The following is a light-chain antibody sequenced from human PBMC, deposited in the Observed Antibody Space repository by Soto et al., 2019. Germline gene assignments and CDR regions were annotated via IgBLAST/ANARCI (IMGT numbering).Light chain of an antibody. J-gene: IGLJ2*01. CDR1: NSDVGGYNY. CDR2: DVS. CDR3: SSYTSSSTSG. Sequence: QSVLTQPASVSGSPGQSITISCTGTNSDVGGYNYVSWYQQHPGKAPKLMIYDVSNRPSGVSNRFSGSKSGNTASLTISGLQAEDEADYYCSSYTSSSTSGFGGGTKVTVL. V-gene: IGLV2-14*01.